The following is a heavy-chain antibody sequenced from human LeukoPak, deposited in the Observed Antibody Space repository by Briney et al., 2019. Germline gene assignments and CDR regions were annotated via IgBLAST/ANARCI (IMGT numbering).Heavy chain of an antibody. CDR2: TYYRSKWYN. Sequence: SQTLLLTCAISGDSVSSNSAAWNWIRQSPSRGLEWLGRTYYRSKWYNDYAVSVKSRITINPDTSKNQFSLQLNSVTPEDTAVYYCARGMIMDGYNRLFDYWGQGTLVTVSS. CDR1: GDSVSSNSAA. V-gene: IGHV6-1*01. D-gene: IGHD5-24*01. CDR3: ARGMIMDGYNRLFDY. J-gene: IGHJ4*02.